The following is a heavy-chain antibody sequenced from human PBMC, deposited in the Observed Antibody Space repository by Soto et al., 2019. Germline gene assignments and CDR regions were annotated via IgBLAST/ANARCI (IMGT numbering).Heavy chain of an antibody. J-gene: IGHJ4*02. D-gene: IGHD6-13*01. V-gene: IGHV4-39*01. CDR3: ARHGATGTRGGYDD. CDR2: IFYGGST. Sequence: SETLSLTCTVSDGSISSCSYYWGWIRQPPGQGLEWIGSIFYGGSTYYNPSLKSRVTISVDTSKNQFSMNLSSVTAADTDVYYSARHGATGTRGGYDDWGQGTLVTVSS. CDR1: DGSISSCSYY.